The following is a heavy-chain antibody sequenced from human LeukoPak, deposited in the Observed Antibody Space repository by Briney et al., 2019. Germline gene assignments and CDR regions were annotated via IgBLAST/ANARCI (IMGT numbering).Heavy chain of an antibody. V-gene: IGHV3-9*01. CDR3: AKDRSRSTSSGSAWFDP. J-gene: IGHJ5*02. D-gene: IGHD2-2*01. CDR2: ISWNSGSI. Sequence: HPGGSLRLSCAASGFTFDDYAMHWVRQAPGKGLEWVSGISWNSGSIGYADSVKGRFTISRDNAKNSLYLQMNSLRAEDTALYYCAKDRSRSTSSGSAWFDPWGQGTLVTVSS. CDR1: GFTFDDYA.